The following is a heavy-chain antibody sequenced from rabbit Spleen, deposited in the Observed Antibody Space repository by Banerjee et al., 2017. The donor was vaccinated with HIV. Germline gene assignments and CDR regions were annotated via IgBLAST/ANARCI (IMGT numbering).Heavy chain of an antibody. J-gene: IGHJ6*01. D-gene: IGHD8-1*01. CDR1: GFTLSGYW. Sequence: QSLEESGGDLVKPETSLTLTCTASGFTLSGYWMCWVRQAPGKGLEWIGCIYAGSGYTYYATWAKGRFTISKTSSTTVTLQMTSLTAADTATYFCARDAGTSFSTYGMDLWGQGTLVTVS. V-gene: IGHV1S40*01. CDR3: ARDAGTSFSTYGMDL. CDR2: IYAGSGYT.